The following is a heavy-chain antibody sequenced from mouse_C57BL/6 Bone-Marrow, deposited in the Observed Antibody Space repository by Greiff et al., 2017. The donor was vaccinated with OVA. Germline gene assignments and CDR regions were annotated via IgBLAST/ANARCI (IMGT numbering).Heavy chain of an antibody. V-gene: IGHV1-80*01. Sequence: QVQLKESGAELVKPGASVKISCKASGYAFSSYWMNWVKQRPGKGLEWIGQIYPGDGDTNYNGKFKGKATLTADKSSSTAYMQLSSLTSEDSAVYVCATYYSGYAMDYWGQGTAVTVSS. D-gene: IGHD2-12*01. J-gene: IGHJ4*01. CDR3: ATYYSGYAMDY. CDR2: IYPGDGDT. CDR1: GYAFSSYW.